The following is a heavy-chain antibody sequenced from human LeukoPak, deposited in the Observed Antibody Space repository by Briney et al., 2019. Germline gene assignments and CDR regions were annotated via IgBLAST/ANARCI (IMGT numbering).Heavy chain of an antibody. J-gene: IGHJ4*02. CDR3: ASRKLGNDY. V-gene: IGHV4-59*02. D-gene: IGHD7-27*01. Sequence: SETLSLTCTVSGGSVTDYYWSWIRQSPGKGLEWIGYIYYTGTSYNPSLKSRVTISADTSKNQFSLKLISVAAADTAVYYCASRKLGNDYWGQGTLVTVSS. CDR1: GGSVTDYY. CDR2: IYYTGT.